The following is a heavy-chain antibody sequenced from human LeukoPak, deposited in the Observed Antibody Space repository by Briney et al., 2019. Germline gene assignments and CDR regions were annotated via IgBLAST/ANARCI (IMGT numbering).Heavy chain of an antibody. J-gene: IGHJ4*02. CDR3: ARGRVAAAGPFDY. D-gene: IGHD6-13*01. CDR1: GFTFSDYY. CDR2: INHSGST. V-gene: IGHV4-34*01. Sequence: GSLRLSCAASGFTFSDYYMSWIRQPPGKGLEWIGEINHSGSTNYNPSLKSRVTISVDTSKNQFSLKLSSVTAADTAVYYCARGRVAAAGPFDYWGQGTLVTVSS.